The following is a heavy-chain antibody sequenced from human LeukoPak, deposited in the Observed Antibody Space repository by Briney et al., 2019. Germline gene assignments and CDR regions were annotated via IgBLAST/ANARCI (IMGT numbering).Heavy chain of an antibody. CDR2: IYYSGST. CDR1: GGSISSSSYY. J-gene: IGHJ4*02. V-gene: IGHV4-39*01. CDR3: ARHRGGNSRWYFDY. D-gene: IGHD4-23*01. Sequence: SETLSLTCTVSGGSISSSSYYWSWIRQPPGKGLEWIGSIYYSGSTYYNPSLKSRVTISVDTSKNQFSLKLSSVTAADTAVYYCARHRGGNSRWYFDYWGQGTLVTVSS.